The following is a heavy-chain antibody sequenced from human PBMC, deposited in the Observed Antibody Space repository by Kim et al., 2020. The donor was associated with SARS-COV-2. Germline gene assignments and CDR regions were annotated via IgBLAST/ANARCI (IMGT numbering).Heavy chain of an antibody. Sequence: GGSLRLSCAASGFTFSSYSMNWVRQAPGKGLEWVSSISSSSSYIYYADSVKGRFTISRDNAKNSLYLQMNSLRAEDTAVYYCAREMATIEALGYWGQGTLVTVSS. CDR3: AREMATIEALGY. D-gene: IGHD5-12*01. CDR1: GFTFSSYS. J-gene: IGHJ4*02. V-gene: IGHV3-21*01. CDR2: ISSSSSYI.